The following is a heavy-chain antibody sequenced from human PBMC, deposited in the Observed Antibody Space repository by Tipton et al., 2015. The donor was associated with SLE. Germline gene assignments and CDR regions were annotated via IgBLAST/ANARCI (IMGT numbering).Heavy chain of an antibody. CDR3: ASHKGGDSSGCVY. V-gene: IGHV4-61*02. CDR2: IYTSGST. Sequence: TLSLTCTVSGGSISSGSYYWTWIRQPAGKGLEWIGRIYTSGSTNYNPSLKSRLTISVDTSENQFSLKLNSVTVADTAVYFCASHKGGDSSGCVYWGRGALVTVSS. CDR1: GGSISSGSYY. J-gene: IGHJ4*02. D-gene: IGHD3-22*01.